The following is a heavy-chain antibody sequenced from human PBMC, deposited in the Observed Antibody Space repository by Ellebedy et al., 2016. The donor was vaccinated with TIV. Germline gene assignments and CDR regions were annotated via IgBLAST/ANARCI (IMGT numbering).Heavy chain of an antibody. Sequence: GESLKISCAASGFTVSSNYMSWVRQAPGKGLEWVSVIYSGGSTYYADAVKGRFPISRDNSKNTLYLQMNSLRAEDTAVYYCARDRSSIAEAGRYFDYWGQGTLVTVSS. J-gene: IGHJ4*02. CDR2: IYSGGST. D-gene: IGHD6-13*01. V-gene: IGHV3-66*01. CDR3: ARDRSSIAEAGRYFDY. CDR1: GFTVSSNY.